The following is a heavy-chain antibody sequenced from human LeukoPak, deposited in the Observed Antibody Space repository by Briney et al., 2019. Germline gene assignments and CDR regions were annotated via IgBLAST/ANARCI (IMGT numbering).Heavy chain of an antibody. Sequence: ASVKVSCKASGYTFTGYYMHWVRQAPGQGLEWMGWISAYNSNTNYAQKLQGRVTMTTDTSTSTAYMELRSLRSDDTAVYYCARSSVVTATSTCDYWGQGTLVTVSS. D-gene: IGHD2-21*02. V-gene: IGHV1-18*04. CDR3: ARSSVVTATSTCDY. CDR1: GYTFTGYY. CDR2: ISAYNSNT. J-gene: IGHJ4*02.